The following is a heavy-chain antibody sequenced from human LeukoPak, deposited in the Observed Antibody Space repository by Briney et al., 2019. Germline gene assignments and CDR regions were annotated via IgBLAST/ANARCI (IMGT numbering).Heavy chain of an antibody. D-gene: IGHD6-13*01. V-gene: IGHV4-59*12. Sequence: PSETLSLTCTVSGASISSYYWSWIRQPPGKGLEWIWYLYYSGSTNYNPSLKSRVTISVDTSKNQFSLKLSSVTAADTAVYYCARPVRSSSWYQYWGQGTLVTVSS. CDR3: ARPVRSSSWYQY. J-gene: IGHJ4*02. CDR2: LYYSGST. CDR1: GASISSYY.